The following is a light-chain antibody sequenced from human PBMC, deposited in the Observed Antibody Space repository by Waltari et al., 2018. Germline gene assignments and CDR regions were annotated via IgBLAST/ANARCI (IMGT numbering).Light chain of an antibody. Sequence: SYVLTQPPSVSVAPGKTASITCGGDNIGSKTVHWYQQRSGQAPVLVVFDDSDRPSGIPERFSGSNSGNTATLTISRVEAGDEADYSCQVWDSSNDHVVFGGGTKLTVL. CDR3: QVWDSSNDHVV. J-gene: IGLJ3*02. CDR1: NIGSKT. CDR2: DDS. V-gene: IGLV3-21*03.